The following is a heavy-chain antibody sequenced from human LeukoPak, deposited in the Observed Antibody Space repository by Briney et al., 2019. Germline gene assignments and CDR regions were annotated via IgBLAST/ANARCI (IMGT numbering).Heavy chain of an antibody. D-gene: IGHD5-24*01. V-gene: IGHV3-15*01. CDR3: TTDLEEMATITGLHFDY. CDR2: IKSKTDGGTT. CDR1: GFTFSNAW. J-gene: IGHJ4*02. Sequence: PGGSLRLSCAASGFTFSNAWMNWVRQAPGKGLEWVGRIKSKTDGGTTDYAAPVKGRFTISRDDSKNTLYLQMNSLKTEDTAVYYCTTDLEEMATITGLHFDYWGQGTLVTVSS.